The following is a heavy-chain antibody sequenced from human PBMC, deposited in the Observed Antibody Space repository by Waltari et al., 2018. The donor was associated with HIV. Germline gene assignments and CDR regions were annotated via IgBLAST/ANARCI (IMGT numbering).Heavy chain of an antibody. V-gene: IGHV4-34*01. CDR1: GGSFSGYY. CDR2: INHSGST. D-gene: IGHD2-21*02. J-gene: IGHJ3*02. Sequence: QVQLQQWGAGLLKPSETLSLTCAVYGGSFSGYYWSWIRQPPGKGLEGIGEINHSGSTNYNPSLKRRVTISVDTSKNQFSLKLSSGTAADTAVYYCARGGPPDDSSVYAFDIWGQGTMVTVSS. CDR3: ARGGPPDDSSVYAFDI.